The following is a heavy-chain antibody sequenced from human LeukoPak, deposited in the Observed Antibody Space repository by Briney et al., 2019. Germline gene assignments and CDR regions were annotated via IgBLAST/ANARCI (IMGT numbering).Heavy chain of an antibody. Sequence: GSLRLSCAASGFSLSTYAMNWVRQAPGKGLEWVSVISVSGASTYYADSVKGRFTISRDHSKNTLYLQMNGLRAEDTAVYYCAKNHDSNAYHTDDAFDIWGQGTMVTVSS. D-gene: IGHD3-16*01. V-gene: IGHV3-23*01. CDR2: ISVSGAST. CDR3: AKNHDSNAYHTDDAFDI. CDR1: GFSLSTYA. J-gene: IGHJ3*02.